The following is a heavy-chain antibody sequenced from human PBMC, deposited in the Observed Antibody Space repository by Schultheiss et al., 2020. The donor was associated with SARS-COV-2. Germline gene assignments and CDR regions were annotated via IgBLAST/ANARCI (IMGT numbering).Heavy chain of an antibody. V-gene: IGHV3-7*03. Sequence: GGSLRLSCAASGFTLSSSWMNWVRQAPGKGLEWVASIKQDESETYYVDSVKGRFTISRDNAKNSLYLQMNSLRAEDTAVYYCARLEYYDFWSGERDLIDYWGQGTLVTVSS. D-gene: IGHD3-3*01. J-gene: IGHJ4*02. CDR1: GFTLSSSW. CDR3: ARLEYYDFWSGERDLIDY. CDR2: IKQDESET.